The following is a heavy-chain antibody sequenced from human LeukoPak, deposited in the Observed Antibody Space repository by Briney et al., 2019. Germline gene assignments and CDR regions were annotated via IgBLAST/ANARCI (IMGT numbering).Heavy chain of an antibody. J-gene: IGHJ5*02. Sequence: GRSLRLSCAVSGFSARSYYMSWVRQAPGKGLAWVSLIRGSGETFYADSVKGRFSISRDDSKNTVYLQMNSLRIEDTAVYFCARDRAATQGWVEFDPWGQGTLVTVSS. V-gene: IGHV3-66*03. CDR3: ARDRAATQGWVEFDP. CDR2: IRGSGET. D-gene: IGHD5-24*01. CDR1: GFSARSYY.